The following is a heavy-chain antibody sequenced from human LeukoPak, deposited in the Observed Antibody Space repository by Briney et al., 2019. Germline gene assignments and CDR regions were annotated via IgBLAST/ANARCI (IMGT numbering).Heavy chain of an antibody. CDR3: ATAVRAGYSSGWYMPFDY. CDR1: RYTLTELS. V-gene: IGHV1-24*01. D-gene: IGHD6-19*01. Sequence: ASVKVSCKVSRYTLTELSMHWVRQAPGKGLEGMGGFDPEDGETIYAQKFQGRVTMTEDTSTDTAYMELSSLRSEDTAVYYCATAVRAGYSSGWYMPFDYWGQETLVTVSS. CDR2: FDPEDGET. J-gene: IGHJ4*02.